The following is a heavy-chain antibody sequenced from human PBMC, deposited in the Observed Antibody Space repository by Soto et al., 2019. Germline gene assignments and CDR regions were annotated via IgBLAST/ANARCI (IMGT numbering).Heavy chain of an antibody. CDR1: GYTFTTYG. CDR2: INAYTGNT. J-gene: IGHJ4*02. CDR3: ARFYGSGSFPYDY. Sequence: QVQVVQSGAEVKEPGASVEVARKASGYTFTTYGISWVRQAPGQGLEWIGWINAYTGNTNYAQKLQGRVTMTTDTSTSTAYMELRSLRSDDTAVYYCARFYGSGSFPYDYWGQGTLVTVSS. D-gene: IGHD3-10*01. V-gene: IGHV1-18*01.